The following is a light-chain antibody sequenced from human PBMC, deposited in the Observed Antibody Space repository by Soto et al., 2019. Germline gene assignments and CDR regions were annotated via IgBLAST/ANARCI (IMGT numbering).Light chain of an antibody. CDR1: QSLLHITGETF. V-gene: IGKV2D-29*02. Sequence: DVVMTETPLSLSVAPGQPASISCKSSQSLLHITGETFLFWYLQKPGQSPQLLIYDVSTRVSGVLDRFSGSGSGTDFTLEISRVDTEDVCIYYCMQSTQLPPTVGKGTRL. CDR3: MQSTQLPPT. J-gene: IGKJ5*01. CDR2: DVS.